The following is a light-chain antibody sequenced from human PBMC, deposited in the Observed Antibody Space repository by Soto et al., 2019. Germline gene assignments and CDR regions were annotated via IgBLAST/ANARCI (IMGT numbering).Light chain of an antibody. V-gene: IGKV3-11*01. CDR2: DAS. CDR3: QQRSNSYT. Sequence: EIVLTQSPATLSLSPGDRATLSCRASQSVSSYLAWYQQKPGQAPRLLIYDASNRATGIPARFSGSGSGTDFSLTISSLEPEDFAVYYCQQRSNSYTFGQGTKLEIK. J-gene: IGKJ2*01. CDR1: QSVSSY.